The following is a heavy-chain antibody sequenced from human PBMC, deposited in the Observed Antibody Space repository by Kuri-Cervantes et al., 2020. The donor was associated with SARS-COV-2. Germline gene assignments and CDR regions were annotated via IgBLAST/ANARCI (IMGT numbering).Heavy chain of an antibody. CDR3: ARSTTVTTPRLNYGMDV. D-gene: IGHD4-17*01. CDR1: GFTFSSYW. J-gene: IGHJ6*02. V-gene: IGHV3-7*01. CDR2: IKQDGSEK. Sequence: GESLKISCAASGFTFSSYWMSWVRQAPGKGLEWVANIKQDGSEKYYVDSVKGRFTISRDNAKNSLYLQMNSLRAEDTAVYYCARSTTVTTPRLNYGMDVWGQGTTVTVSS.